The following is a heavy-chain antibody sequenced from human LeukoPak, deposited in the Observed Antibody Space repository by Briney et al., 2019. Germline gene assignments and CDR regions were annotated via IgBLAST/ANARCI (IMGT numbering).Heavy chain of an antibody. J-gene: IGHJ4*02. Sequence: SETLSLTCTVSGGSISSSSYYWGWIRQPPGKGLEWIGSIYYSGSTYYNPSLKSRVTISVDTSKNQFSLKLSSVTAADTAVYYCATYYDILTGYMGGYYFDYWGRGTLVTVSS. CDR1: GGSISSSSYY. V-gene: IGHV4-39*01. CDR2: IYYSGST. D-gene: IGHD3-9*01. CDR3: ATYYDILTGYMGGYYFDY.